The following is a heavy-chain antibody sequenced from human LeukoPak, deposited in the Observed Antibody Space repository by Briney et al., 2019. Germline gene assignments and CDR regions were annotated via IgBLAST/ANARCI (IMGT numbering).Heavy chain of an antibody. J-gene: IGHJ4*02. CDR3: AKGKGFAGHFDF. CDR2: IIPILRTA. V-gene: IGHV1-69*04. CDR1: GDTFTSNA. D-gene: IGHD2-21*01. Sequence: GSSVTVSCKASGDTFTSNAVSWVRQAPGQGLEWMGRIIPILRTAEYAQKFQGRLTITADRSTSTAYMELSSLRSDDTAVYYCAKGKGFAGHFDFWGQGTLVTVSS.